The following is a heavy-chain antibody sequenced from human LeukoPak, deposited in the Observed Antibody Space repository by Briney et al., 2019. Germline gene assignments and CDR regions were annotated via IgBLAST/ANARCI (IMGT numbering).Heavy chain of an antibody. J-gene: IGHJ4*02. CDR2: IKQDGSEK. D-gene: IGHD3-3*01. CDR1: GFTFSSYW. V-gene: IGHV3-7*01. CDR3: ARGRTHYDFLSGYFYY. Sequence: SGGSLRLSCAASGFTFSSYWMSWVRQAPGKGREWVANIKQDGSEKYYVDSVKGRFTISRDNAKNSLYLQMNSLRAEDTAVYYCARGRTHYDFLSGYFYYWGQGTLVTVSS.